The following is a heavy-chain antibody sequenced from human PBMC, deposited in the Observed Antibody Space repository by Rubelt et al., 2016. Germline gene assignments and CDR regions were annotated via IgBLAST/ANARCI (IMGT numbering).Heavy chain of an antibody. CDR2: IYYSGST. CDR3: AIESDYYGRDTGDY. D-gene: IGHD3-10*01. J-gene: IGHJ4*02. V-gene: IGHV4-39*07. CDR1: GGSISSSSYY. Sequence: QLQLQESGPGLVKPSETLSLTCTVSGGSISSSSYYWGWIRQPPGKGLEWIGSIYYSGSTYYNPSLKIRVHISVDTSKNQFSLKLSSVTAADTAVYYCAIESDYYGRDTGDYWGQGTLVTVSS.